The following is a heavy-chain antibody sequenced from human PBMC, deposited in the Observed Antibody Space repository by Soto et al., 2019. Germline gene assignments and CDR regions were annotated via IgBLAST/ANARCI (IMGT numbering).Heavy chain of an antibody. V-gene: IGHV3-73*01. CDR3: ARGGGVGVNDF. CDR2: IRSGANNYLT. D-gene: IGHD3-3*01. J-gene: IGHJ4*02. CDR1: GFSFSDSA. Sequence: GGSLRLSCAASGFSFSDSARHWVRQAPGKGLEWIARIRSGANNYLTAYPASVTGRFTISRDDSKNTTYLQMDGLTSDDTAMYFCARGGGVGVNDFWGQGIMVTVYS.